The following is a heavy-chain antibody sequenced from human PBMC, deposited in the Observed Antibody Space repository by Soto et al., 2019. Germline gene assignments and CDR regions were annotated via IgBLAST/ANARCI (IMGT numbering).Heavy chain of an antibody. CDR2: ISWNSGSI. J-gene: IGHJ4*02. Sequence: EVQLVESGGGLVQPGRSLRLSCAASGFTFDDYAMHWVRQAPGKGLEWVSGISWNSGSIGYADSVKGRFTISRDNAKNSLYLQMNSLRAEDTALYYCAKDMRARIADSFDYWGQGTLVTVSS. CDR1: GFTFDDYA. V-gene: IGHV3-9*01. CDR3: AKDMRARIADSFDY. D-gene: IGHD6-13*01.